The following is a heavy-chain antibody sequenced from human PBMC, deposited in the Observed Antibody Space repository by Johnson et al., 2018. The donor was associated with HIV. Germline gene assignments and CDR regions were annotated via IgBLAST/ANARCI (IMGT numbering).Heavy chain of an antibody. Sequence: VQLVESGGGVVQPGGSLRLSCAASRFIFNDYDMHWVRQVTGKGLEWVSGIGTAGDTYYPGSVKGRFTISRENAKNSLYLQMNNLRAGDTAVYYCATSISTPQGAFDIWGQGTMVTVSS. J-gene: IGHJ3*02. CDR3: ATSISTPQGAFDI. CDR1: RFIFNDYD. D-gene: IGHD6-6*01. V-gene: IGHV3-13*01. CDR2: IGTAGDT.